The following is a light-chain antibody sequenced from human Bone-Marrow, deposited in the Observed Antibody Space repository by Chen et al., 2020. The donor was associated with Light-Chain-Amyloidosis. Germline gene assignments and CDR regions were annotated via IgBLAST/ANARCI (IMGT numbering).Light chain of an antibody. J-gene: IGLJ2*01. CDR2: RDI. CDR1: GSNIGNNY. Sequence: QSVLTQPPSASGTPGPSVTISCSGSGSNIGNNYVYWYQQLPGTAPKLLIYRDIPRPSGVPDRFSGSNSGTSASLAISGLRSEDEAVYYCAASDDSLSAVFGGGTKLTVL. V-gene: IGLV1-47*01. CDR3: AASDDSLSAV.